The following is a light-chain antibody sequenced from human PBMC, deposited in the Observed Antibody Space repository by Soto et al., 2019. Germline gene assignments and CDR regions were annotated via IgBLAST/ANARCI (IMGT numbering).Light chain of an antibody. CDR2: LNSDGSH. CDR3: QTWGTGIRV. J-gene: IGLJ2*01. Sequence: QSVLTQSPSASASLGASVKLTCTLSSGHSSYAIAWHQQQPEKGPRYLMKLNSDGSHSKGDGIPDRFSGSSSGAERYLTISSLQSEDEAVYYCQTWGTGIRVFGGGTKLTVL. CDR1: SGHSSYA. V-gene: IGLV4-69*01.